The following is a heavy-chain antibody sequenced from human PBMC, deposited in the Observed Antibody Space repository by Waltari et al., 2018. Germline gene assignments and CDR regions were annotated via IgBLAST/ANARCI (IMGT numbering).Heavy chain of an antibody. D-gene: IGHD3-10*01. CDR3: ARGGGSLDY. CDR2: INSEGSLI. Sequence: EVQLVESGGGLVRPGGSMSLPCAASGFTFNTYWMHWVRQAPGKGLVGVARINSEGSLISYAASVKGRFTISRDNAKNTLYLQMNSLRAEDTAVYYCARGGGSLDYWGQGTQVTVSS. CDR1: GFTFNTYW. J-gene: IGHJ4*02. V-gene: IGHV3-74*01.